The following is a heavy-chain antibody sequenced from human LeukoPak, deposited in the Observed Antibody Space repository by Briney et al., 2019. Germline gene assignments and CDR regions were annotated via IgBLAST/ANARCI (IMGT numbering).Heavy chain of an antibody. V-gene: IGHV3-48*03. CDR2: ISSSGYTV. D-gene: IGHD2-2*01. CDR3: AREDCSSTSCYDPSVSDY. Sequence: GGSLRLSYEASGFTFSHYEMNWVRQAPGKGLEWVSYISSSGYTVYYADSVKGRFTISRDNAKNSLYLQMNSLRAEDTAVYYCAREDCSSTSCYDPSVSDYWGQGTLVTVSS. J-gene: IGHJ4*02. CDR1: GFTFSHYE.